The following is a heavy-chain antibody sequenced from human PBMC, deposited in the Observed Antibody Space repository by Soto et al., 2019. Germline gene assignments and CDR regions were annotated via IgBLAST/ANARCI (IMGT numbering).Heavy chain of an antibody. Sequence: PSETLSLTCAVYGGSFSGYYWSWIRQPPGKGLEWIGEINHSGSTNYNPSLKSRVTISVDTSKNQFSLKLSSVTAADTAVYYCARAPSVYGSGSYKGNGMDVWGQGTTVTVSS. CDR2: INHSGST. V-gene: IGHV4-34*01. CDR1: GGSFSGYY. D-gene: IGHD3-10*01. J-gene: IGHJ6*02. CDR3: ARAPSVYGSGSYKGNGMDV.